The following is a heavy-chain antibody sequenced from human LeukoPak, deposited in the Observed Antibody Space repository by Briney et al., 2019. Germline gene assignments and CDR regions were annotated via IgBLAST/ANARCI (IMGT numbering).Heavy chain of an antibody. J-gene: IGHJ4*02. CDR3: AKEIWPTVTTPGWTYFDY. Sequence: GRSLRLSCAASAFTFSSYGMHWVRQAPGKGLEWVALISYDGSDKYYADSVKGRFTISRDNSKNTLYLQMNSLRAEDTAVYYCAKEIWPTVTTPGWTYFDYWGQGALVTVSS. V-gene: IGHV3-30*18. D-gene: IGHD4-17*01. CDR1: AFTFSSYG. CDR2: ISYDGSDK.